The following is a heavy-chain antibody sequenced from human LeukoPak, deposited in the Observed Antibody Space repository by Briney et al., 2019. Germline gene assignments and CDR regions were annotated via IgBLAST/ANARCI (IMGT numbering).Heavy chain of an antibody. D-gene: IGHD1-26*01. CDR1: GDSISSDDYY. CDR2: IYYRGST. CDR3: ARDLGGSYSGAFDY. J-gene: IGHJ4*02. Sequence: SETLSLTCIVSGDSISSDDYYWGWIRQPPGKGLEWIGSIYYRGSTHNNPSLKSRVIISVDTSKNQFSLKLSSVTAADTAVYYCARDLGGSYSGAFDYWGQGTLVTVSS. V-gene: IGHV4-39*07.